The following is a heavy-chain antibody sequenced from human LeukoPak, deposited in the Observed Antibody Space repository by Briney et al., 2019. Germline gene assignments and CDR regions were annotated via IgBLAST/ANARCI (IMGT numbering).Heavy chain of an antibody. Sequence: PGGSLRLSCAASGFTFSSYAMHWVRQAPGKGQEWVAVISYDGSNKYYADSVKGRFTISRDNSKNTLYLQMNSLRAEDTAVYYCARDRGRFLEWLTYPLDYWGQGTLVTVSS. CDR2: ISYDGSNK. V-gene: IGHV3-30-3*01. D-gene: IGHD3-3*01. CDR1: GFTFSSYA. J-gene: IGHJ4*02. CDR3: ARDRGRFLEWLTYPLDY.